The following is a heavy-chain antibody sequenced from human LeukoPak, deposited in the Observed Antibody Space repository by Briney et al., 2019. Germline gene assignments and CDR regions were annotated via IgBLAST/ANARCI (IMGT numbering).Heavy chain of an antibody. V-gene: IGHV4-39*02. J-gene: IGHJ5*02. CDR3: ARDLGPLNWFDP. CDR1: GGSISSSSYY. Sequence: SETLSLTCSVSGGSISSSSYYWGWIRQPPGKGLEWIGSLYYGGNTYYNPSLKSRVTISVDTSKNQFSLKLSSVTAADTAVYYCARDLGPLNWFDPWGQGTLVTVSS. CDR2: LYYGGNT.